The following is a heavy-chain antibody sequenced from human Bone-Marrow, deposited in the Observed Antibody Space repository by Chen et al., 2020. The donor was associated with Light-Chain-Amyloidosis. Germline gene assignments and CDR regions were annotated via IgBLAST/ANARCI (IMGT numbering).Heavy chain of an antibody. J-gene: IGHJ5*02. CDR2: IYYSGAA. CDR1: DGSINSGDYY. CDR3: SIRIAVPGANEET. D-gene: IGHD6-19*01. V-gene: IGHV4-39*02. Sequence: QLQLQESGPGLVKPSETLSLTCTVSDGSINSGDYYWGWLRQSPGMGLEWIGSIYYSGAAFYNPSLHSRVTISLDTSKNLLSLRLTSVTAADTAVYYCSIRIAVPGANEETWGQGTLVTVSS.